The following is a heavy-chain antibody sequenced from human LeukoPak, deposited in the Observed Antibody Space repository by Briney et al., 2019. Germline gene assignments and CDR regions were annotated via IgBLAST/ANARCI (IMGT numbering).Heavy chain of an antibody. V-gene: IGHV3-7*05. J-gene: IGHJ4*02. CDR2: IKQDGSEQ. D-gene: IGHD6-19*01. CDR1: GFTLSSHW. CDR3: ARESAGGPDY. Sequence: GGSPRLSCAASGFTLSSHWMSWVRQAPGKGLEWVANIKQDGSEQYYADSVRGRFTISRDNAKNSLYLQMNSLTAEDTAIYYCARESAGGPDYWGQGTLVTVSS.